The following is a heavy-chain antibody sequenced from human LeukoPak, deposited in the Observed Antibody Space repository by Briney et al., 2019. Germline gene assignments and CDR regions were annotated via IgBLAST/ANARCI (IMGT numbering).Heavy chain of an antibody. V-gene: IGHV3-7*01. CDR2: IKQDGSEK. J-gene: IGHJ4*02. D-gene: IGHD2-15*01. CDR3: ARERASGYCRGGGCYGYFDY. CDR1: GFTFSSYW. Sequence: GGSLRLSCAASGFTFSSYWMSWVRQAPGKGLEWVANIKQDGSEKYYVDSVKGRFTISRDNAKNTLYLQMNSLRAEDTAVYYCARERASGYCRGGGCYGYFDYWGQGTLVIVSS.